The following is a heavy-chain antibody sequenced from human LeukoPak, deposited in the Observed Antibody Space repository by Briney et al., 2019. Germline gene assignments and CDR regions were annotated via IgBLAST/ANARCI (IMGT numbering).Heavy chain of an antibody. CDR2: ISGSGGST. J-gene: IGHJ6*02. V-gene: IGHV3-23*01. D-gene: IGHD1-20*01. Sequence: GGSLRLSCAASGFTFSSYAMSWVRQAPGKGLEWVSSISGSGGSTYYADSVKGRFTISRDNSKNTLYLQMNSLRAEDTAAYYCAKERITGKVATYYYYYGMDVWGQGTTVTVSS. CDR3: AKERITGKVATYYYYYGMDV. CDR1: GFTFSSYA.